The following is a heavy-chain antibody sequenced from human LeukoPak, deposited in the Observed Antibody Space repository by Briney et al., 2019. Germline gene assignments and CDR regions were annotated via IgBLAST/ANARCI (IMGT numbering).Heavy chain of an antibody. Sequence: ASVKVSCKASGYTFTSYAMNWVRQAPGQGLEWMGWINTNTGNPTYAQGSTGRFVFSLDTSVSTAYLQISSLKAEDTAVYYCARDLFRKAAMVRGRANWFDPWGQGTLVTVSS. D-gene: IGHD3-10*01. J-gene: IGHJ5*02. CDR2: INTNTGNP. V-gene: IGHV7-4-1*02. CDR1: GYTFTSYA. CDR3: ARDLFRKAAMVRGRANWFDP.